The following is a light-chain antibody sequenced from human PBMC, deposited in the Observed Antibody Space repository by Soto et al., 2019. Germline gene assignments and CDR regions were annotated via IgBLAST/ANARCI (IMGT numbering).Light chain of an antibody. CDR1: QEISPF. CDR3: QQYYSYPRT. Sequence: AIRVTQSPSSISASTGDRVTITCRASQEISPFLAWYQQRPGKAPNLLLYASSTLKSGVPSRFSGSGSGTDFTLTISNLQSEDFATYYCQQYYSYPRTFGQGTKVEIK. V-gene: IGKV1-8*01. CDR2: ASS. J-gene: IGKJ1*01.